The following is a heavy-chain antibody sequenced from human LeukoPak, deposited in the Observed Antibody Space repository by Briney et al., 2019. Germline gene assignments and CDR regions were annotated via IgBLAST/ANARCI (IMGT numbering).Heavy chain of an antibody. CDR1: GGSISSSNW. V-gene: IGHV4-4*02. J-gene: IGHJ5*02. CDR2: IYHSGST. Sequence: SGTLSHTCAVSGGSISSSNWWSWVRQPPGKGLEWIGEIYHSGSTNYNPSLKSRVTISADTSKNQFSLKLSSVTAADTAVYYCAKNNWLDPWGQGTLVTVSS. CDR3: AKNNWLDP.